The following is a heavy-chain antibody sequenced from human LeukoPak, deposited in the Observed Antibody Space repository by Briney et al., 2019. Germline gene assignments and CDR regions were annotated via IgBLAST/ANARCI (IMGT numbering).Heavy chain of an antibody. CDR1: GFTFRTYW. V-gene: IGHV3-74*01. Sequence: GGSLRLSCVASGFTFRTYWMYWVRQAPGKGLVWLSRINPDGSSTTYADSVKGRFTISRDNSKNTLYLQMNSLRAEDTAVYYCARDRYSSGLYYFDYWGQGTLVTVSS. CDR3: ARDRYSSGLYYFDY. D-gene: IGHD6-19*01. CDR2: INPDGSST. J-gene: IGHJ4*02.